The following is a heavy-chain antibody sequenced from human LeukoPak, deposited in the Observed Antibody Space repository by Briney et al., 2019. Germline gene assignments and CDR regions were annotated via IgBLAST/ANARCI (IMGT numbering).Heavy chain of an antibody. CDR2: INHSGST. V-gene: IGHV4-34*01. Sequence: PGGSLRLSCADSGFTFSDYYMSWIRQPPGKGLEWIGEINHSGSTNYNPSLKSRVTISVDTSKNQFSLTLSSMTAADTAVYYCARAYDSGSLYIGFWGQGTLVTVSS. CDR3: ARAYDSGSLYIGF. J-gene: IGHJ4*02. D-gene: IGHD3-10*01. CDR1: GFTFSDYY.